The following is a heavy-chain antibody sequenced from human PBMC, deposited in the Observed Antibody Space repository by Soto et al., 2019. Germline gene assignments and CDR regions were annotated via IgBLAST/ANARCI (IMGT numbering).Heavy chain of an antibody. CDR3: ATSFGSGYRAFDY. V-gene: IGHV1-69*02. D-gene: IGHD3-10*01. J-gene: IGHJ4*02. Sequence: QVQLVQSGAEVKKPGSSVKVSCKASGDTFSFYTINWVRQAPGLGLEWMGRINPILTMSNYAQKFQGRVTVPPDXXTNTAYMDLSSLRSEDTAMYYCATSFGSGYRAFDYWGQGALVTVSS. CDR1: GDTFSFYT. CDR2: INPILTMS.